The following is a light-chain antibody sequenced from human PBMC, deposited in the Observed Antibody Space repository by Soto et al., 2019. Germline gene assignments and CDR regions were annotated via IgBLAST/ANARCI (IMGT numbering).Light chain of an antibody. V-gene: IGKV3-20*01. CDR1: QSISSSY. CDR2: GAS. Sequence: EIVLCQSPGTLSLSPGKRATLSCRASQSISSSYLAWYQQRPGQAPRLLIYGASSRATGIPDRFSGSGSGTEFTLTISRLEPEDFAVYYCQQYGSSSWTFGQGTKVDIK. J-gene: IGKJ1*01. CDR3: QQYGSSSWT.